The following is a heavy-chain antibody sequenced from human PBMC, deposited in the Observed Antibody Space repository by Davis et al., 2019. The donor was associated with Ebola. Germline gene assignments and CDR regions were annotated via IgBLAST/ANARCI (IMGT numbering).Heavy chain of an antibody. CDR1: GGSFSGYY. V-gene: IGHV4-34*01. CDR3: ARVPRESYYYYGMDV. Sequence: PSETLSLTCAVYGGSFSGYYWSWIRQPPGKGLEWIGEINHSGSTNYNPSLKSRVTISVDTSKNQFSLKLSSVTAADTAVYYCARVPRESYYYYGMDVWGQGTTVTVSS. CDR2: INHSGST. D-gene: IGHD3-10*01. J-gene: IGHJ6*02.